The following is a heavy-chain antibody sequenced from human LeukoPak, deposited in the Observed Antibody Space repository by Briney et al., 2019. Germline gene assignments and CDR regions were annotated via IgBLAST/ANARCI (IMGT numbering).Heavy chain of an antibody. CDR1: GFTFNRYA. D-gene: IGHD1-26*01. Sequence: GGSLRLSCAASGFTFNRYATHWVRQAPGKGLEGVAVISYDGSNKYYADSVKGRFTISRDNSKNTLYLQMNSLRADDTAVYYCARPYSGSYYWGMDVWGQGTTVTVSS. CDR2: ISYDGSNK. CDR3: ARPYSGSYYWGMDV. V-gene: IGHV3-30-3*01. J-gene: IGHJ6*02.